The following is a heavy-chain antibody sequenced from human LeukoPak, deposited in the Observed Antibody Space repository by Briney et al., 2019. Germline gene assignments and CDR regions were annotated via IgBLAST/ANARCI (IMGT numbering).Heavy chain of an antibody. CDR1: GYTFTGYY. CDR3: ARVLKQLVPRRYNWFDP. D-gene: IGHD6-6*01. J-gene: IGHJ5*02. CDR2: INPNSGGT. Sequence: ASVKVSCKASGYTFTGYYMHWVRQAPGQGLEWMAWINPNSGGTNYAQKFQGRVTMTRDTSISTAYMELSRLRSDDTAVYYCARVLKQLVPRRYNWFDPWGQGTLVTVSS. V-gene: IGHV1-2*02.